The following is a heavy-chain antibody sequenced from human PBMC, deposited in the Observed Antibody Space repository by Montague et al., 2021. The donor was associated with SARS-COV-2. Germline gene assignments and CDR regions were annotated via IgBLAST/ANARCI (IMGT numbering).Heavy chain of an antibody. CDR1: TTSFSGYY. V-gene: IGHV4-34*01. Sequence: SETLSLTCAVHTTSFSGYYRGWIRQPPGKGLEWIGEIYQSGKTNYNPTLKSRVTISADTSKSQFSLKLNSVTAADAAVYNCVRGWGSWFRWGQGTLVTVSS. CDR2: IYQSGKT. CDR3: VRGWGSWFR. D-gene: IGHD3-10*01. J-gene: IGHJ4*02.